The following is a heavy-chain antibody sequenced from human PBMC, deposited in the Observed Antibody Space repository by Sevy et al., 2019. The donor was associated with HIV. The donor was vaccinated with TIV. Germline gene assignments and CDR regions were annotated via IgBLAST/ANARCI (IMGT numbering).Heavy chain of an antibody. J-gene: IGHJ3*02. CDR2: ISGSGVRT. Sequence: GGSLRLSCAASGFTFSSYAMSWVRQAPGKGLEWVSGISGSGVRTYYADSVKGRFTISRDNSKNTLYLQMNSLRAEDTAVYYCARPYGSGSWEAFDIWGQGTMVTVSS. CDR1: GFTFSSYA. CDR3: ARPYGSGSWEAFDI. D-gene: IGHD3-10*01. V-gene: IGHV3-23*01.